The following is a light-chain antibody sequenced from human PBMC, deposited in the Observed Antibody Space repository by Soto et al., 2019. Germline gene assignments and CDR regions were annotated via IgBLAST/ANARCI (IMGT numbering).Light chain of an antibody. Sequence: EIVLTQSPGTLSLSRGERATLSCRASQTFSSNYLAWCQQRPGQAPSLLIYGVSTRATGVPVRFSGSGSGTEFTLTVNSLQSEDFAVYYCQQYNNWPHTFGQGTKVDIK. CDR3: QQYNNWPHT. J-gene: IGKJ2*01. CDR2: GVS. CDR1: QTFSSN. V-gene: IGKV3-15*01.